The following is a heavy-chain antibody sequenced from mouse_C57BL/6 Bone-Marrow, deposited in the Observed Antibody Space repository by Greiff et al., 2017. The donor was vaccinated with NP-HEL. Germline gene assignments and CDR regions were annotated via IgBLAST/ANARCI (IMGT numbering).Heavy chain of an antibody. CDR3: ARSRVPPYAMDY. CDR1: GYTFTSYG. CDR2: IYPRSGNT. V-gene: IGHV1-81*01. J-gene: IGHJ4*01. Sequence: QVHVKQSGAELARPGASVKLSCKASGYTFTSYGISWVKQRTGQGLEWIGEIYPRSGNTYYNEKFKGKATLTADKSSSTAYMELRSLTSEDSAVYFCARSRVPPYAMDYWGQGTSVTVSS.